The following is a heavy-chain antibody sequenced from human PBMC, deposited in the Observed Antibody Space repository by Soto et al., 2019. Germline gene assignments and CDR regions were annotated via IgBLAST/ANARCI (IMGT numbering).Heavy chain of an antibody. V-gene: IGHV3-23*01. CDR3: AKYPRPDGRYDLDY. Sequence: EVQLLESGGGLAQPGGSLRLSCAASGFTFSTYAMNWVRQAPGKGLEWVSVMVGDGSSSDYADSVKGRFTISRDNSKNTLYLQMNSLIAEDTAVYYCAKYPRPDGRYDLDYWGQGTLVTVSS. CDR2: MVGDGSSS. D-gene: IGHD2-15*01. CDR1: GFTFSTYA. J-gene: IGHJ4*02.